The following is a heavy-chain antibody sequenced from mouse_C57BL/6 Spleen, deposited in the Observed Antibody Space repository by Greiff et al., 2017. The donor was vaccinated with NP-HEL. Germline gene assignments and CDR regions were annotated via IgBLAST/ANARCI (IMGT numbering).Heavy chain of an antibody. Sequence: EVQLVESGGGLVQPGGSLSLSCAASGFTFTDYYMSWVRQPPVKALEWLGFIRNKANGYTTEYSASVKGRFTISRDNSQSILYLQMNALRAEDSATYYCARSGTGNFDYWGQGTTLTVSS. D-gene: IGHD3-3*01. CDR3: ARSGTGNFDY. CDR2: IRNKANGYTT. V-gene: IGHV7-3*01. J-gene: IGHJ2*01. CDR1: GFTFTDYY.